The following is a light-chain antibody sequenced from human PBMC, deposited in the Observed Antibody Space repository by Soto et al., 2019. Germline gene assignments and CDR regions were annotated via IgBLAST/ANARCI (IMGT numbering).Light chain of an antibody. CDR3: QKSGT. V-gene: IGKV3-11*01. J-gene: IGKJ5*01. Sequence: EIVLTQSPATLSLSPGERTTLSCRASGSVSNHLGWYQQKPGQAPRLLIYDASNRATAIPARFSGSGSGTDFTHTISSLEPEDFAVYYCQKSGTFGQGTRLEIK. CDR2: DAS. CDR1: GSVSNH.